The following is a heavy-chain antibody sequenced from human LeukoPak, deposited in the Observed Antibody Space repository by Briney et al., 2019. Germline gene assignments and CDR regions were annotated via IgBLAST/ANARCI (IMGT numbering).Heavy chain of an antibody. Sequence: SETLSLTCTVSGGSISSGDYYWSWIRQPPGKGLEWIGYIYYGGSTYYNPSLKSRVTISVDTSKNQFSLKLSSVTAADTAVYYCARGVSMVRGVIGWFDPWGQGTLVTVSS. CDR3: ARGVSMVRGVIGWFDP. CDR1: GGSISSGDYY. J-gene: IGHJ5*02. CDR2: IYYGGST. V-gene: IGHV4-30-4*01. D-gene: IGHD3-10*01.